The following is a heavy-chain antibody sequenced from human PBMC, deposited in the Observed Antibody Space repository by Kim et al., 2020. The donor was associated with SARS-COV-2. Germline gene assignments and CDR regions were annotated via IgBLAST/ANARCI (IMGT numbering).Heavy chain of an antibody. V-gene: IGHV1-69*13. CDR2: IIPIFGTA. CDR1: GGTFSSYA. CDR3: ATAYGDINWFDP. Sequence: SVKVSCKASGGTFSSYAISWVRQAPGQGLEWMGGIIPIFGTANYAQKFQGRVTITADESTSTAYMELSSLRSEDTAVYYCATAYGDINWFDPWGQGTLVTVSS. D-gene: IGHD4-17*01. J-gene: IGHJ5*02.